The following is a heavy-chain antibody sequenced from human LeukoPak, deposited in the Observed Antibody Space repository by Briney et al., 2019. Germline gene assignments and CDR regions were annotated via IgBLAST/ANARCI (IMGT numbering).Heavy chain of an antibody. J-gene: IGHJ4*02. CDR3: ARDFLTFDY. CDR1: GGSINTNTFF. Sequence: SESLSLTCGVPGGSINTNTFFWGWIRQPPGKGLEWIGNVFYSGNTLYNPSLKSRVTMSIDTSKSPLSLSSVTAADTAVYYCARDFLTFDYWGQGTLVTVSS. CDR2: VFYSGNT. V-gene: IGHV4-39*06.